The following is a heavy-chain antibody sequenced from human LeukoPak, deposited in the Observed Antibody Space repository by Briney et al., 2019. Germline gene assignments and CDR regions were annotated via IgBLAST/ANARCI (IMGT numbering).Heavy chain of an antibody. Sequence: PSETLSLTCTVSGGSISSSSYYWGWIRQPPGKGLEWIGSIYYSGSTYYNPSLKSRVTISVDTSKNQFSLKLSSVTAADTAVYYCAAEGTAAIRKTFDYWGQGTLVTVSS. V-gene: IGHV4-39*01. D-gene: IGHD2-2*01. J-gene: IGHJ4*02. CDR3: AAEGTAAIRKTFDY. CDR1: GGSISSSSYY. CDR2: IYYSGST.